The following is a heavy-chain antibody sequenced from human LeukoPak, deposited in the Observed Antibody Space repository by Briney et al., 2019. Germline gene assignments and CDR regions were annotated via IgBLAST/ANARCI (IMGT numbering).Heavy chain of an antibody. J-gene: IGHJ3*02. D-gene: IGHD2-8*01. CDR2: IIPIFGTA. Sequence: ASVKVSCKASGGTFSSYAISWVRQAPGQGLEWMGGIIPIFGTANYAQKFQGRVTITADESTSTAYMELSSLRSEDTAVYYCARAPLGYCTNGVCPVGDAFDIWGQGTMVTVSS. CDR3: ARAPLGYCTNGVCPVGDAFDI. V-gene: IGHV1-69*13. CDR1: GGTFSSYA.